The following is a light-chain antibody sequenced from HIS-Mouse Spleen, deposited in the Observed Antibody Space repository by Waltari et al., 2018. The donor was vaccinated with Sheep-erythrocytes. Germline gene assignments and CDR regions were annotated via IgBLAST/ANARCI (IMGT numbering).Light chain of an antibody. CDR2: EDS. CDR1: ALPKKY. J-gene: IGLJ3*02. V-gene: IGLV3-10*01. Sequence: SYELTQPPSVSVSPGQTARITCSGDALPKKYAYWYQQKSGQAPVLVIYEDSKRPSGIPGRCYGSSSGTMATLTIGGAQVEDEADYYCYSTDSSGNHWVFGGGTKLTVL. CDR3: YSTDSSGNHWV.